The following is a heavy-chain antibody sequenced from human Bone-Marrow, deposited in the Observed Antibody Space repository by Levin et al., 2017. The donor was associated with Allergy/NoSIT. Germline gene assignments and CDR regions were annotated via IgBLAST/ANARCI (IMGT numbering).Heavy chain of an antibody. Sequence: LSLTCAASGFTFSLHAMSWVRQAPGKGLEWVSSISPTGASTYYADSVKGRFTISRDSSKTTLYLQMNSLRAEDTAVYYCAKDPRFCSSPNCSYDMDVWGQGTTVTVPS. CDR1: GFTFSLHA. CDR2: ISPTGAST. D-gene: IGHD3-3*01. V-gene: IGHV3-23*01. J-gene: IGHJ6*02. CDR3: AKDPRFCSSPNCSYDMDV.